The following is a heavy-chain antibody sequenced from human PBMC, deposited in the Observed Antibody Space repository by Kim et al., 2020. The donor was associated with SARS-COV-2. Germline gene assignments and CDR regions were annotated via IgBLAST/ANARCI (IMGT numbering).Heavy chain of an antibody. CDR1: GDTFSSYT. CDR3: ARGWSPAGGGSGSYYLY. V-gene: IGHV1-69*13. Sequence: SVKVSCKASGDTFSSYTISWVRQAPGQGLEWMGGIIPIFGKSNYAQNFQGRVTITADESMSTVYMELSRLRSEDTAVYYCARGWSPAGGGSGSYYLYWGQGTLVIVSS. D-gene: IGHD3-10*01. CDR2: IIPIFGKS. J-gene: IGHJ4*02.